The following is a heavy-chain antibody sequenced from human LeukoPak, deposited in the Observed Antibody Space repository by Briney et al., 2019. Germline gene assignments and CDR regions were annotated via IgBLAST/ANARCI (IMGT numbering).Heavy chain of an antibody. CDR1: GYTFTSYD. CDR3: ARANSYYDSSGYYQEAYFEY. V-gene: IGHV1-69*05. CDR2: IIPIFGTA. Sequence: GAPVKVSCKASGYTFTSYDINWVRQATGQGPKWMGGIIPIFGTANYAQKFQGRVTITTDESTSTAYMELSSLRSEDTAVYYCARANSYYDSSGYYQEAYFEYWGQGTLVTVSS. D-gene: IGHD3-22*01. J-gene: IGHJ4*02.